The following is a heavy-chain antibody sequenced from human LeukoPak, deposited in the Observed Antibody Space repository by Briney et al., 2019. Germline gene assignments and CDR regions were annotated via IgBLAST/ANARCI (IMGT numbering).Heavy chain of an antibody. CDR1: GGSISSSSYY. J-gene: IGHJ5*02. CDR2: IYYSGST. D-gene: IGHD3-9*01. CDR3: ARLHYDILTGYPISPNWFDP. Sequence: PSETLSLTCTVSGGSISSSSYYWGWIRQPPGKGLEWIGSIYYSGSTYYNPSLKSRVTISVDTSKNQFPLKLSSVPAADTAVYYCARLHYDILTGYPISPNWFDPWGQGTLVTVSS. V-gene: IGHV4-39*01.